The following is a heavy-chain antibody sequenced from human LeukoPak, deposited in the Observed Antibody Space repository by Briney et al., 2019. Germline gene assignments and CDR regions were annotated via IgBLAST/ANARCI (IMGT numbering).Heavy chain of an antibody. D-gene: IGHD6-6*01. J-gene: IGHJ3*02. CDR1: GYTFTGYY. CDR3: AGSSSGIGYDAFDI. CDR2: INPNSGGT. V-gene: IGHV1-2*06. Sequence: ASVKVSCKASGYTFTGYYMHWVRQAPGQGLEWMGRINPNSGGTNYAQKFQGRVTMTRDTSISTAYMELSRLRSDDTAVYYCAGSSSGIGYDAFDIWGQGTMVTVFS.